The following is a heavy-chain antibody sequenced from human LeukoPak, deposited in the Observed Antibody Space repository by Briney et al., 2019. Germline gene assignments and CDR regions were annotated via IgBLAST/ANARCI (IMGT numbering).Heavy chain of an antibody. V-gene: IGHV3-74*01. CDR3: ARGSDCSGGSCYSYWYFDL. D-gene: IGHD2-15*01. CDR1: AFTFSSYW. CDR2: INSDGSST. Sequence: SGGSLRLSCAASAFTFSSYWMHWVRQAPGKGLVWVSRINSDGSSTSYADTVKGRFTLSRDNAKNTLYLQMNSLRAEDTAMYYCARGSDCSGGSCYSYWYFDLWGRGTLVTVSS. J-gene: IGHJ2*01.